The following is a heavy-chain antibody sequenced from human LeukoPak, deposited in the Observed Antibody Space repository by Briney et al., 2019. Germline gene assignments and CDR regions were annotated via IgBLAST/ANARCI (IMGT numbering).Heavy chain of an antibody. V-gene: IGHV3-15*01. CDR2: IKSKTDGGTT. CDR3: NIVLLWFGELWFDY. CDR1: GFTFSNAW. Sequence: PGGSLRLSCAASGFTFSNAWMSWVRQAPGKGQEWVGRIKSKTDGGTTDYAAPVKGRFTISRDDSKNTLYLQMNSLKTEDTAVYYCNIVLLWFGELWFDYWGQGTLVTVSS. D-gene: IGHD3-10*01. J-gene: IGHJ4*02.